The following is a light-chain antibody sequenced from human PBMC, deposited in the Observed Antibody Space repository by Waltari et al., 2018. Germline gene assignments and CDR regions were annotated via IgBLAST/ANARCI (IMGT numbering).Light chain of an antibody. V-gene: IGLV2-11*01. Sequence: QAALTQPPSVSGSPGQSVTISCTGTSSDLGGYNYVSWYQQHPGKAPKLMIYDVTKRPSGVSDRFSGSKSDNTASLTISGLQAEDEADYYCSSYAGSNTFLFGGGTRLTVL. CDR1: SSDLGGYNY. CDR2: DVT. J-gene: IGLJ2*01. CDR3: SSYAGSNTFL.